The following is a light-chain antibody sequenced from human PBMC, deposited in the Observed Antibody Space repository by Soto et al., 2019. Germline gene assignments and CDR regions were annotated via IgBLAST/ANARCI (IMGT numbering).Light chain of an antibody. CDR2: EVT. CDR1: SGDIGGYNY. CDR3: CSYAGSYTFGVV. J-gene: IGLJ2*01. V-gene: IGLV2-14*01. Sequence: QSALTQPASVSGSPGQSITISCTGTSGDIGGYNYVSWYQQHPGKAPKLLISEVTNRPSGVSNRFSGSKSGNTASLTISGLQAEDEADYYCCSYAGSYTFGVVFGGGTKLTVL.